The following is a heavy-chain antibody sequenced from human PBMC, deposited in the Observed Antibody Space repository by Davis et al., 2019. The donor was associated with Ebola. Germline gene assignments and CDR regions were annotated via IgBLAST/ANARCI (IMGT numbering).Heavy chain of an antibody. J-gene: IGHJ4*02. CDR1: GYTFISYG. CDR2: IDTSTAKP. Sequence: ASVKVSCKASGYTFISYGIDWVRQAPGQGLEWMGRIDTSTAKPTYAQDFTGRCVFSLDTSVSTAYLQISSLKGEDTAVYYCARGRFSSAWYVDYWGQGTLVTVSS. CDR3: ARGRFSSAWYVDY. D-gene: IGHD6-13*01. V-gene: IGHV7-4-1*02.